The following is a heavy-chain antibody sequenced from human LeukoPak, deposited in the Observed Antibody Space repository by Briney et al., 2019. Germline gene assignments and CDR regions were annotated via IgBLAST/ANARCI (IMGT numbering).Heavy chain of an antibody. CDR2: IRYDGSNK. D-gene: IGHD1-7*01. V-gene: IGHV3-30*02. J-gene: IGHJ3*02. CDR1: GFTFSSYG. Sequence: GGSLRLSCATSGFTFSSYGMHWVRQAPGKGLEWVAFIRYDGSNKYYADSVKGRFTISRDNAKNSLYLQMNSLRAEDTAVYYCARDSGNYLDAFDIWGQGTMVTVSS. CDR3: ARDSGNYLDAFDI.